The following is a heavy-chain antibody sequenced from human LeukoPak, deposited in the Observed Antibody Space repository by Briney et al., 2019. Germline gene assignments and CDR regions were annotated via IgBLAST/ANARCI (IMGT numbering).Heavy chain of an antibody. V-gene: IGHV4-39*07. CDR2: IYYTGST. Sequence: SETLSLTCTVSGGSISSSSYYWGWIRQPPGKGLEWIGSIYYTGSTTYNSSLKSRVSISVDTSKNQFSLRLSSVTAADTAVYYCARNDLEMATVKASYFDYWGQGTLVTVSS. D-gene: IGHD5-24*01. J-gene: IGHJ4*02. CDR1: GGSISSSSYY. CDR3: ARNDLEMATVKASYFDY.